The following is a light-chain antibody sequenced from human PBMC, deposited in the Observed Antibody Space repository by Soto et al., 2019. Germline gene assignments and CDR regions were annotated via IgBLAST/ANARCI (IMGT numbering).Light chain of an antibody. CDR1: QNISVY. J-gene: IGKJ4*01. Sequence: EIVLTQSPATLSLSPGERSTLSCMASQNISVYLAWYRQKPGQAPRLLIYAASNRATGIPARFSGSGSGTEFNLTISSLQSEDFAVYFCQQYDDWPLTFGGGTKVDIK. V-gene: IGKV3D-15*01. CDR3: QQYDDWPLT. CDR2: AAS.